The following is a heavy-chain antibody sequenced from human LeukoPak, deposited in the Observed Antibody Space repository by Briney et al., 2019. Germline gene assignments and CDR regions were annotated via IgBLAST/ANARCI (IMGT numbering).Heavy chain of an antibody. Sequence: ASVKVSCKASGGTFSSHAISWVRQAPGQGLEWMGGIIPIFGTANYAQKLQGRVTITTDESTSTAYMELSSLRSEDTAVYYCARGTGEARFQPGGAFDIWGQGTMVTVSS. D-gene: IGHD7-27*01. V-gene: IGHV1-69*05. CDR3: ARGTGEARFQPGGAFDI. J-gene: IGHJ3*02. CDR1: GGTFSSHA. CDR2: IIPIFGTA.